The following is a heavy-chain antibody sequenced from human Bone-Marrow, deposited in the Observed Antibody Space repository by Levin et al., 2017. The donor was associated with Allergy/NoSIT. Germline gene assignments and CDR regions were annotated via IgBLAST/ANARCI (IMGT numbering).Heavy chain of an antibody. CDR2: ISSSSSYI. Sequence: GGSLRLSCAASGFTFSSYSMNWVRQAPGKGLEWVSSISSSSSYIYYADSVKGRFTISRDNAKNSLYLQMNSLRAEDTAVYYCARGGLGTTIVGVDRAFAYWGQGTLVTVSS. CDR1: GFTFSSYS. D-gene: IGHD3-3*01. V-gene: IGHV3-21*01. CDR3: ARGGLGTTIVGVDRAFAY. J-gene: IGHJ4*02.